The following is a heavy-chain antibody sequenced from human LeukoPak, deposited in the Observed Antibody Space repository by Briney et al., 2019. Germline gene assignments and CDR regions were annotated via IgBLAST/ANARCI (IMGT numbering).Heavy chain of an antibody. CDR2: ISGSGGST. CDR1: GFTFSSYA. Sequence: PGGSLRLSCAASGFTFSSYAMSWVRQAPGKGLEWVSAISGSGGSTYYADSVKGRFTISRDNSKNTLYLQMNSLRAEDTAVYYCARDYYSSAYGSSGYSIPSYYFDYWGQGTLVTVSS. D-gene: IGHD3-22*01. CDR3: ARDYYSSAYGSSGYSIPSYYFDY. V-gene: IGHV3-23*01. J-gene: IGHJ4*02.